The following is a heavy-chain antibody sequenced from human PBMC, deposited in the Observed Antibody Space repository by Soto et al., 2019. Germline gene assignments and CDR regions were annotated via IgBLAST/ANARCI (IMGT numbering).Heavy chain of an antibody. CDR3: ARDPEDYDILAGYSPGTFDY. D-gene: IGHD3-9*01. CDR1: GFTFSSYG. V-gene: IGHV3-33*01. Sequence: QVQLVESGGGVVQPGRSLRLSCAASGFTFSSYGMHWVRQAPGKGLEWVAVIWYDGSNKYYADSVKGRFTISRDNSKNTPYRQMNSLRAEDTAVYYCARDPEDYDILAGYSPGTFDYWGQGTLVTVSS. CDR2: IWYDGSNK. J-gene: IGHJ4*02.